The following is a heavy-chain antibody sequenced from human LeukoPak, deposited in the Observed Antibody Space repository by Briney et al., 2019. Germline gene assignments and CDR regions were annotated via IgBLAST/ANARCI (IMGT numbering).Heavy chain of an antibody. CDR1: GFTFSVYG. D-gene: IGHD1-26*01. J-gene: IGHJ4*02. V-gene: IGHV3-33*01. CDR3: ARAGGSYYYYFDY. Sequence: GRSLRLSCAASGFTFSVYGMHWVRQAPGKGREGVADMLYDGSNKYYADSVKGRFTISRDNSKNTLYLEMSSLRGEDTAVYFCARAGGSYYYYFDYWGQGTLVTVSS. CDR2: MLYDGSNK.